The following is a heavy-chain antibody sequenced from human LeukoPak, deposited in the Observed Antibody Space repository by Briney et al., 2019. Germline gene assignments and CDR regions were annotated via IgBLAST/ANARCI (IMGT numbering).Heavy chain of an antibody. CDR3: VRDGYAE. V-gene: IGHV3-66*01. J-gene: IGHJ4*02. D-gene: IGHD5-18*01. Sequence: GSLRLSCAASGFTVNSKYMSWVRQAPGKGLEWVSVIYTDAKTYYADSVKGRFTISRDNSKNMVYLQMNSLRAEDTAVYYCVRDGYAEWGQGTLVTVSS. CDR2: IYTDAKT. CDR1: GFTVNSKY.